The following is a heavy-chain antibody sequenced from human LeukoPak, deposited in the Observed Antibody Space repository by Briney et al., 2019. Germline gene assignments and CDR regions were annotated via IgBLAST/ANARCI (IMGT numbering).Heavy chain of an antibody. Sequence: VASVKVSCKASGGTFSSYAISWVRQAPGQGFEWMGGIIPIFGTANYAQKFQGRVTITADESTSTAYMELNGLRSDDTAIYYCARTWIQLFTPDFDLWGQGTLVTVSS. D-gene: IGHD5-18*01. V-gene: IGHV1-69*13. CDR1: GGTFSSYA. CDR3: ARTWIQLFTPDFDL. J-gene: IGHJ4*02. CDR2: IIPIFGTA.